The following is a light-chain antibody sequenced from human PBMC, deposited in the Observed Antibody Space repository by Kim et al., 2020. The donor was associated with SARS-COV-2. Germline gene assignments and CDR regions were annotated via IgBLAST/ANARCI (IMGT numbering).Light chain of an antibody. CDR1: SSDIGSYDY. J-gene: IGLJ3*02. V-gene: IGLV2-14*01. Sequence: QSALTQPASVSGSPGQSITISCTGTSSDIGSYDYVTWYQQHPGKAPKLVIYDVSKRPSGVSDRFSGSKSANTASLTISGLQAEDEADYFCSSYTSSSTWVFGGGTRLTVL. CDR3: SSYTSSSTWV. CDR2: DVS.